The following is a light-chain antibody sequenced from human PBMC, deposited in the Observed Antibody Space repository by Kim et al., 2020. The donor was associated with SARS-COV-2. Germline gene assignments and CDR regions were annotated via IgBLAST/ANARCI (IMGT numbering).Light chain of an antibody. V-gene: IGLV3-1*01. Sequence: SYELTQPPSVSVSPGQTASITRSGDKLGDKYACWYQQKPGQSPVLVIYQDTKRPSGIPERFSGSNSGNTATLTISGTEAMDEADYYCQAWDSRSANVFGT. CDR1: KLGDKY. CDR2: QDT. CDR3: QAWDSRSANV. J-gene: IGLJ1*01.